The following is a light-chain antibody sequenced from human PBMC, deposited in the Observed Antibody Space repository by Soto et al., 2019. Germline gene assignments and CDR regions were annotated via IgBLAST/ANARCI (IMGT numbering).Light chain of an antibody. CDR2: GAS. Sequence: EIILTQSPGILSLSPGERATLSCRASQSISSSYIAWYQQRPGQAPRLLIYGASNRATGIPDRFSASGSKPDFTLTISRLEPEDFAVYYCQQYGSSPPYTFGQGTKLEIK. V-gene: IGKV3-20*01. CDR3: QQYGSSPPYT. CDR1: QSISSSY. J-gene: IGKJ2*01.